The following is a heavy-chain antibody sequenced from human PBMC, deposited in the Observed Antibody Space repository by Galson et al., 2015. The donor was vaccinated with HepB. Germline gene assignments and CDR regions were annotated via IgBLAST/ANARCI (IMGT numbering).Heavy chain of an antibody. V-gene: IGHV5-51*03. CDR2: IYPGDSDT. D-gene: IGHD6-19*01. CDR1: GYSFTSYW. J-gene: IGHJ3*02. CDR3: AREERYSSGWPDAFDI. Sequence: QSGAEVKKPGESLKISCKGSGYSFTSYWIGWVRQMPGKGLEWMGIIYPGDSDTRYSPSFQGQVTISADKSISTAYLQWSSLKASDTAMYYCAREERYSSGWPDAFDIWGQGTMVTVSS.